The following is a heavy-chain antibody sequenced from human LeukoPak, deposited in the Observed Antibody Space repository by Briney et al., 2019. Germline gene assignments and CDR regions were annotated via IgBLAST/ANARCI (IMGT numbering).Heavy chain of an antibody. CDR1: GGSISSGSYY. Sequence: SETLSLTCTVSGGSISSGSYYWSWIRQPAGKGLEWIGRIYTSGSTNYNPSLKSRVTISVDTSKNQFPLKLSSVTAADTAVYYCARSSPDSSGYYQPPDYWGQGTLVTVSS. J-gene: IGHJ4*02. CDR3: ARSSPDSSGYYQPPDY. V-gene: IGHV4-61*02. CDR2: IYTSGST. D-gene: IGHD3-22*01.